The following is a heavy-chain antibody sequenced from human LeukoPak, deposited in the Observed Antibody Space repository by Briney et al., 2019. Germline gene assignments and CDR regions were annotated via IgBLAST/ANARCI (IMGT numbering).Heavy chain of an antibody. CDR3: ARHASGIYGSRGDLDY. CDR1: GGSLNYFY. J-gene: IGHJ4*02. V-gene: IGHV4-59*08. Sequence: SETLSLTCSVSGGSLNYFYWSWTRQPPGKALEWIGYIHSNGGTNYNPSLKSRVTMSVDTSKNQFSLKLNSVTAADTAVYYCARHASGIYGSRGDLDYWGQGTLVTVSS. D-gene: IGHD3-10*01. CDR2: IHSNGGT.